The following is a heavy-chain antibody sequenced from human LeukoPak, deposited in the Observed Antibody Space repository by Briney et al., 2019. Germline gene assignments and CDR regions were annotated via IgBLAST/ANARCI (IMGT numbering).Heavy chain of an antibody. V-gene: IGHV3-30*18. CDR1: GFTFSSYG. CDR2: ISYDGSNK. D-gene: IGHD2-15*01. J-gene: IGHJ4*02. Sequence: PGGSQRLSCAASGFTFSSYGMHWVRQAPGKGLEWVAVISYDGSNKYYADSVKGRFTISRDNSKNTLYLQMNSLRAEDTAVYYCAKGADPYCSGGSCYSGFDSWGQGTLVTVSS. CDR3: AKGADPYCSGGSCYSGFDS.